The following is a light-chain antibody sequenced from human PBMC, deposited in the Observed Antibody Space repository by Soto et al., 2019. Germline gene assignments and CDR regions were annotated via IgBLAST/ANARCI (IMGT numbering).Light chain of an antibody. CDR2: FGS. CDR3: QQTYTTPEIT. J-gene: IGKJ5*01. Sequence: EIVMTQSPLTLPVTPGGPASISCRSSQSLLYNNTYNYLDWYVQKPGQSPQLLIYFGSNRAPGVPDRFSGSGSGTDFTLTISSLQPEDFAIYYCQQTYTTPEITFGQGTRLEIK. V-gene: IGKV2-28*01. CDR1: QSLLYNNTYNY.